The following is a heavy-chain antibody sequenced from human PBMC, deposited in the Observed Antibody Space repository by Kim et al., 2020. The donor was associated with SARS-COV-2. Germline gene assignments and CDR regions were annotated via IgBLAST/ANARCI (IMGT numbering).Heavy chain of an antibody. Sequence: NTKYSQKFQGRVTITRDTSASTAYMELSSLRSEDTAVYYCARSLQGLVDYWGQGTLVTVSS. CDR3: ARSLQGLVDY. J-gene: IGHJ4*02. D-gene: IGHD4-4*01. CDR2: NT. V-gene: IGHV1-3*01.